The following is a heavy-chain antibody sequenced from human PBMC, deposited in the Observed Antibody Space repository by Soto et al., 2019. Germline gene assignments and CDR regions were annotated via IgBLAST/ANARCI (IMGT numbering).Heavy chain of an antibody. V-gene: IGHV4-4*07. CDR1: GGSISSYY. Sequence: ASETLSLTCTVSGGSISSYYWSWIRQPAGKGLEWIGRIYTSGSTNYNPSLKSRVTMSVDTSKNQFSRKLSSVTAAATAVYYCTRIARGLELPSHFDSWGKGTLVTVS. CDR3: TRIARGLELPSHFDS. D-gene: IGHD1-7*01. J-gene: IGHJ4*02. CDR2: IYTSGST.